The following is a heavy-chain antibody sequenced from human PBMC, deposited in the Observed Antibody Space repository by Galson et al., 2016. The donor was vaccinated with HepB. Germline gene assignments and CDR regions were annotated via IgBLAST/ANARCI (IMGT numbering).Heavy chain of an antibody. D-gene: IGHD2-15*01. CDR3: ASRQILVVAGARQDFFDF. CDR2: TWPDGGES. J-gene: IGHJ3*01. Sequence: LRLSCADSGITFRNHWMNWVRQAPGKALEWVASTWPDGGESYYVDSVRGRFTISRDNDKNSVYLQMDSLRAEDTAVYYCASRQILVVAGARQDFFDFWGQGTVVTVSS. CDR1: GITFRNHW. V-gene: IGHV3-7*01.